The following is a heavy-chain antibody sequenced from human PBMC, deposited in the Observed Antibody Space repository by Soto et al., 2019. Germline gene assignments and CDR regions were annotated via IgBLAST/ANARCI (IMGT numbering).Heavy chain of an antibody. J-gene: IGHJ4*02. Sequence: GGSLRLSCAASGFTFSSCGMHWVRQAPGKGLEWVAVISYDGSNKYYADSVKGRFTISRDNSKNTLYLQMNSLRAEDTAVYYCAKWDNYGKYYYDSNHFDYRDKGTLVTVSS. CDR3: AKWDNYGKYYYDSNHFDY. V-gene: IGHV3-30*18. D-gene: IGHD3-22*01. CDR2: ISYDGSNK. CDR1: GFTFSSCG.